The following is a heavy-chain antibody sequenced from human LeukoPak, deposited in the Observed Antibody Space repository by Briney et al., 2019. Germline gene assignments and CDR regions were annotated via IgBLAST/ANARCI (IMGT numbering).Heavy chain of an antibody. J-gene: IGHJ6*02. Sequence: GGSLRLSCAASGFTFSGYGMHWVRQAPGKGLEWVAFIRYDGSNKYYADSVKGRFTISRDNSKNTLYLQMNSLRAEDTAVYYCAKDSLFFSSGSLHYYYGMDVWGQGTTVTVSS. CDR3: AKDSLFFSSGSLHYYYGMDV. D-gene: IGHD3-10*01. CDR2: IRYDGSNK. CDR1: GFTFSGYG. V-gene: IGHV3-30*02.